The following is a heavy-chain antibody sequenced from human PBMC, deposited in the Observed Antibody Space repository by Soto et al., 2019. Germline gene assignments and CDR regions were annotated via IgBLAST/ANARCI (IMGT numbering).Heavy chain of an antibody. CDR1: GGSISSGGYY. D-gene: IGHD6-13*01. V-gene: IGHV4-31*03. CDR2: IHYSGST. Sequence: SETLSLTCTVSGGSISSGGYYWSWIRQHPGKGLEWIGYIHYSGSTYYNPSLKSRVTISVEMSKNQFSLKLSSVTAADTVVHYCARSLTSSSPSGFDPWGQGTLVTVSS. J-gene: IGHJ5*02. CDR3: ARSLTSSSPSGFDP.